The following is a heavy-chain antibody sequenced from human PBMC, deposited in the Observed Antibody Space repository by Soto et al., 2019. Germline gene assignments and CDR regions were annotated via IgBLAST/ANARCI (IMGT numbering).Heavy chain of an antibody. CDR1: GGTFSSYA. V-gene: IGHV1-69*01. J-gene: IGHJ6*02. CDR2: IIPIFGTA. Sequence: QVPLVQSGAEVKKPGSSVKVSCKASGGTFSSYAISWVRQAPGQGLEWMGGIIPIFGTANYAQKFQGRVTITADESTSTAYMELSSLRSEDTAVYYCAREGGSGSYYNAFYYYYYGMDVWGQGTTVTVSS. D-gene: IGHD3-10*01. CDR3: AREGGSGSYYNAFYYYYYGMDV.